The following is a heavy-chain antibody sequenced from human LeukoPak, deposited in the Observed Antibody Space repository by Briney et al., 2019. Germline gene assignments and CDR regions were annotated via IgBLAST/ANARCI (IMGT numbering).Heavy chain of an antibody. V-gene: IGHV4-34*01. Sequence: TSETLSLTCAAYGGSFSGYYWSWIRQPPGKGLEWIGEINHRGSTSYNPSLRSRVTISVDTSKNQFSLNLNSVTAADTAVYYCARTGTTSTYYHYLDVWGKGTTVTVSS. CDR2: INHRGST. CDR3: ARTGTTSTYYHYLDV. D-gene: IGHD1-7*01. J-gene: IGHJ6*03. CDR1: GGSFSGYY.